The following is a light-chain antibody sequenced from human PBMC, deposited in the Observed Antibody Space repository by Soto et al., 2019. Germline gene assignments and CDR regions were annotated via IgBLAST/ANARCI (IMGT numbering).Light chain of an antibody. CDR3: QQYNRYWT. J-gene: IGKJ1*01. Sequence: DIQMTQSPSTLSASVGDRVTITCRASQSISNWLAWYQQKPGKAPKLLIYHASSLESGVPSRFSGSGSGTEFTLTISSLQPDDFATYYCQQYNRYWTFGQGTKVDI. CDR2: HAS. CDR1: QSISNW. V-gene: IGKV1-5*01.